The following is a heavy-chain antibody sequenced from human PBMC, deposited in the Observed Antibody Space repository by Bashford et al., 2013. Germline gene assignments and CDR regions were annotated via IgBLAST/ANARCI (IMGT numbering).Heavy chain of an antibody. CDR3: ARRMVVPGRFDAFDI. CDR2: INTGDGNT. V-gene: IGHV1-3*04. CDR1: DTPSLVIV. D-gene: IGHD2-15*01. Sequence: VASVKVVLARLLDTPSLVIVCIGSRQAPGQRLEWMGWINTGDGNTKYSQKFQGRVTITRDTSASTGYMELSSLTSEDTAVYYCARRMVVPGRFDAFDIWGQGTMVTVSS. J-gene: IGHJ3*02.